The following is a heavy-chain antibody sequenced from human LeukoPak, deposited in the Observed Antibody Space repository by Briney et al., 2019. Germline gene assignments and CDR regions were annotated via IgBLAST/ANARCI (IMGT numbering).Heavy chain of an antibody. CDR3: ARGNMLSDFFDF. J-gene: IGHJ3*01. CDR2: NFRPGST. D-gene: IGHD2/OR15-2a*01. CDR1: GYSISSGYY. Sequence: SETLSLTCTVSGYSISSGYYWTWIRQPAGKGLEWIGRNFRPGSTNYNPSLKSRVTISEDTSQNQFSLHLSSVTAADTAVYYCARGNMLSDFFDFWGQGTVVTVSS. V-gene: IGHV4-61*02.